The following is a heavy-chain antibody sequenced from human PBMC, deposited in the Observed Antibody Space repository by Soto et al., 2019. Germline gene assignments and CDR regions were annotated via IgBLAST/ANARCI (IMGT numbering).Heavy chain of an antibody. D-gene: IGHD5-12*01. CDR2: IYHSGST. CDR3: ARGTWLRWDYYYYGMDV. V-gene: IGHV4-4*02. Sequence: SSETLSLTCAVSGGSISSSNWWSWVRQPPGKGLEWIGEIYHSGSTNYNPSLKSRVTISVDKSKNQFSLKLSSVTAADTAVYYCARGTWLRWDYYYYGMDVWGQGTTVTVSS. CDR1: GGSISSSNW. J-gene: IGHJ6*02.